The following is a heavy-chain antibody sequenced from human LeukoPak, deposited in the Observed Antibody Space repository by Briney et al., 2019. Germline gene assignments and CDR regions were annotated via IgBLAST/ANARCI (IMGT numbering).Heavy chain of an antibody. CDR3: ARGTRLSAPFDY. D-gene: IGHD6-25*01. CDR2: INPSGGSI. Sequence: ASVKVSCKASGYTFTSHYMHWVRQAPGQGLEWMGIINPSGGSISYAQKFQGRVTMTRDMSTSTVYMELSSLRSEDTAVYYCARGTRLSAPFDYWGQGTLVTVSP. J-gene: IGHJ4*02. V-gene: IGHV1-46*01. CDR1: GYTFTSHY.